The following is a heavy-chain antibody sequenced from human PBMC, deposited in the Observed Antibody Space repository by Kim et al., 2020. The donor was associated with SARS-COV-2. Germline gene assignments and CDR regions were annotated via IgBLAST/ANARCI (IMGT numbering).Heavy chain of an antibody. V-gene: IGHV1-8*01. J-gene: IGHJ5*02. D-gene: IGHD3-10*01. CDR3: ARGYYGSGKS. CDR2: NQ. Sequence: NQGYDPTFQGRVTMTRNTSISTAYMGLSSLRSEDTAVYYCARGYYGSGKSWGQGTLVTVSS.